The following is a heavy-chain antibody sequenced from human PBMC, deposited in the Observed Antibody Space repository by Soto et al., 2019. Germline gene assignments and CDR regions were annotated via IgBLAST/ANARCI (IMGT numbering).Heavy chain of an antibody. Sequence: HPGGSLRLSCAASGFTFSSYAMSWVRQAPGKGLEWVSAISGSDGSTFYADSVKGRFTISRDDSKNTLYLQMNSLRAEDTAVYYCAKGSIAAAYWWFDPWGQGTLVTVSS. CDR1: GFTFSSYA. V-gene: IGHV3-23*01. D-gene: IGHD6-13*01. CDR3: AKGSIAAAYWWFDP. CDR2: ISGSDGST. J-gene: IGHJ5*02.